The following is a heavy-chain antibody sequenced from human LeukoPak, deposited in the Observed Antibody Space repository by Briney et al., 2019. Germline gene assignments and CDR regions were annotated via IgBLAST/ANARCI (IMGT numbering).Heavy chain of an antibody. J-gene: IGHJ4*02. V-gene: IGHV4-59*01. D-gene: IGHD4-17*01. CDR1: GGSISTYY. Sequence: PSETLSLTCAVSGGSISTYYWSWIRQPPGKGLEWIGYTYHGGSAMYSPSLRSRVTISVDRPNNHFSLKLTSVTAADTAVYFCAITTRDDFGEYFFDYWGQGTLVTVSS. CDR2: TYHGGSA. CDR3: AITTRDDFGEYFFDY.